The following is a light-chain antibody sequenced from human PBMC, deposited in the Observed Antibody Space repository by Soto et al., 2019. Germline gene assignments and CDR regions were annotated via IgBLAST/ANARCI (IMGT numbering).Light chain of an antibody. J-gene: IGKJ3*01. V-gene: IGKV3-11*01. CDR2: DAS. Sequence: EIVLTQSPATLSLSPGERATLSCRASQSVSSYLAWYQQKPGQAPRLLIYDASNRATGIPARFSGSGSGTDFTLTNRSLELEDFAVYYCQQRSNWHQEGFTFGPGTQVHIK. CDR1: QSVSSY. CDR3: QQRSNWHQEGFT.